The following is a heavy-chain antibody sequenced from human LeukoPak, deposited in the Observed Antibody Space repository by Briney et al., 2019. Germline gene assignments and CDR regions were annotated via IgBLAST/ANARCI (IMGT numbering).Heavy chain of an antibody. CDR1: GGSISSHY. Sequence: SETLSLTCTVPGGSISSHYWSWIRQPPGKGLEWNGYIYFSGSTYYNPSLKSRVTISVDASKTQFSLKLISVTAADTAVYYCAKYGGHRGFDPWGQGTLVTVSS. D-gene: IGHD2/OR15-2a*01. CDR2: IYFSGST. CDR3: AKYGGHRGFDP. J-gene: IGHJ5*02. V-gene: IGHV4-59*06.